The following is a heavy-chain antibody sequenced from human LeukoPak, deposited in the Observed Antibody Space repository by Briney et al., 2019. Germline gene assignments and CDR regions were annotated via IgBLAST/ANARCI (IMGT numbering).Heavy chain of an antibody. D-gene: IGHD1-14*01. CDR2: IYHSGST. J-gene: IGHJ4*02. Sequence: SETLSLTCAVSGCSISSGYYWGWIRQPPGKGLEWIGSIYHSGSTYYNPSLKSRVTISVDTSKNQFSLKLSSVTAADTAVYYCARELLGGDNTEPGYWGQGTLVTVSS. CDR1: GCSISSGYY. V-gene: IGHV4-38-2*02. CDR3: ARELLGGDNTEPGY.